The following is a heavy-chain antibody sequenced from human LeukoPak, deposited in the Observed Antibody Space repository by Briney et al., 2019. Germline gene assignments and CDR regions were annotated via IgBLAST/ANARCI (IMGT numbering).Heavy chain of an antibody. CDR3: ARDPGKSYYGSAADAFDI. Sequence: PSETLSLTCTVSGGSISSYYWSWIRQPPGKGLEWIGYIYYSGSTNYNPSLKSRVTISVDTSKNQFSLKLSSVTAADTAVYYCARDPGKSYYGSAADAFDIWGQGTMVTVSS. CDR1: GGSISSYY. D-gene: IGHD3-10*01. J-gene: IGHJ3*02. V-gene: IGHV4-59*01. CDR2: IYYSGST.